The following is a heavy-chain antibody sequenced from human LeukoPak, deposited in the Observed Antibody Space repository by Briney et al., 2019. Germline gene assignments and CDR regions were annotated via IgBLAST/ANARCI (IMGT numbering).Heavy chain of an antibody. J-gene: IGHJ4*02. D-gene: IGHD6-13*01. CDR1: GFAFDDYA. CDR3: AKGAAAAGRPAFDY. Sequence: PGGSLRLSCAASGFAFDDYAMHWVRQAPGKGLEWVSGISWNSGSIGYADSVKGRFTISRDNAKNSLYLQMNSLRAEDTALYYCAKGAAAAGRPAFDYWGQGTLVTVSS. V-gene: IGHV3-9*01. CDR2: ISWNSGSI.